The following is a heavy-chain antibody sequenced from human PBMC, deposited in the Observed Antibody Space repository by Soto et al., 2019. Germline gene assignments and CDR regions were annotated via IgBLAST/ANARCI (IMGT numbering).Heavy chain of an antibody. V-gene: IGHV1-46*01. CDR3: AREGGNTVDYYGMDV. Sequence: ASVKVSCKASGYTFTSYYMHWVRQAPGQGLEWMGIINPSGGSTSYAQKFQGRVTMTRDTSTSTVYMELSSLRSEDTAVYYCAREGGNTVDYYGMDVWGQVTTVTVSS. J-gene: IGHJ6*02. CDR2: INPSGGST. CDR1: GYTFTSYY. D-gene: IGHD4-4*01.